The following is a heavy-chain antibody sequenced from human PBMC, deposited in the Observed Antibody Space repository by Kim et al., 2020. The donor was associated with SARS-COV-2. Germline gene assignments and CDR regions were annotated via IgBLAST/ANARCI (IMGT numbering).Heavy chain of an antibody. Sequence: GGSLRLSCAASGFTFSSHWMHWVRQFPGKGLVWVSRINSDGSTTTYADSVKGRFTISRDNAKNTLYLQMNSLRDEDTAVYYCARGPFTSSSGTQAYWGQGTLVTVSS. CDR3: ARGPFTSSSGTQAY. CDR1: GFTFSSHW. D-gene: IGHD6-6*01. J-gene: IGHJ4*02. CDR2: INSDGSTT. V-gene: IGHV3-74*01.